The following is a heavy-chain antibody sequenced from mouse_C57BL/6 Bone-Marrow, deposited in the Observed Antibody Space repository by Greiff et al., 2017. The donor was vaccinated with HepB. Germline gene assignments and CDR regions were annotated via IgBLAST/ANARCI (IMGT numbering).Heavy chain of an antibody. CDR3: ARGRGNYPWYFDV. V-gene: IGHV3-6*01. CDR2: ISYDGSN. CDR1: GYSITSGYY. D-gene: IGHD2-1*01. J-gene: IGHJ1*03. Sequence: ESGPGLVKPSQSLSLTCSVTGYSITSGYYWNWIRQFPGNKLEWMGYISYDGSNNYNPSLKNRISITRDTSKNQFFLKLNSVTTEDTATYYCARGRGNYPWYFDVWGTGTTVTVSS.